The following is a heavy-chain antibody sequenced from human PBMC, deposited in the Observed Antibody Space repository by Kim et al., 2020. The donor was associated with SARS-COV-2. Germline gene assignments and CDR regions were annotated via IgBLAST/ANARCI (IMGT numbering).Heavy chain of an antibody. V-gene: IGHV4-39*01. D-gene: IGHD3-16*01. J-gene: IGHJ4*02. Sequence: SETLSLTCTVSGGSISSSSYYWGWIRQPPGKGLEWIGSIYYSGSTYYNPSLKSRVTISVDTSKNQFSLKLSSVTAADTAVYYCARRGGFKPDYWGQGTLVTVSS. CDR1: GGSISSSSYY. CDR2: IYYSGST. CDR3: ARRGGFKPDY.